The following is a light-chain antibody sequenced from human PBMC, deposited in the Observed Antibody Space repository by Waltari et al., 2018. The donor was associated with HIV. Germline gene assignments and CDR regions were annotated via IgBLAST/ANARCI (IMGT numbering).Light chain of an antibody. CDR2: DAS. V-gene: IGKV3-11*01. Sequence: EIVLTQSPATLSLSPGERATLSCRASQSVSSYLAWYQQKPGQAPRLLIYDASNRATGIPARFSCSGSGTDFTLTISSLEPEDFAVYYCQQRSNWPTFGQGTRLEIK. CDR3: QQRSNWPT. J-gene: IGKJ5*01. CDR1: QSVSSY.